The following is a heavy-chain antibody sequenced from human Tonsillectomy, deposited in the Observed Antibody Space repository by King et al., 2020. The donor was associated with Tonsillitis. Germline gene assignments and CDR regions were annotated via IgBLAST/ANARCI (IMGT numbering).Heavy chain of an antibody. V-gene: IGHV3-23*04. J-gene: IGHJ3*02. CDR2: ISGSGGST. Sequence: VQLVESGGGLVQPGGSLRLSCAASGFTFSSYAMSWVRQAPGKGLEWVSAISGSGGSTYYADSVKGRFTISRDNSKNTLYLQMNSLRAEDTAVYYCAKDQFMGATEISLDAFDIWGQGTMVTVSS. CDR3: AKDQFMGATEISLDAFDI. CDR1: GFTFSSYA. D-gene: IGHD1-26*01.